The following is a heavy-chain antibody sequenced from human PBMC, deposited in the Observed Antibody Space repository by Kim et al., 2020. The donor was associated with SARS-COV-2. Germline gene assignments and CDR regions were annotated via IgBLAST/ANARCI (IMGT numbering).Heavy chain of an antibody. Sequence: GGSLRLSCAASGFTFSSYAMSWVRQAPGKGLEWVSAISGSGGSTYYADSVKGRFTISRDNSKNTLYLQMNSLRAEDTAVYYCAKINLGYSYTLIDYWGQGTLVTVSS. V-gene: IGHV3-23*01. J-gene: IGHJ4*02. CDR1: GFTFSSYA. CDR3: AKINLGYSYTLIDY. CDR2: ISGSGGST. D-gene: IGHD5-18*01.